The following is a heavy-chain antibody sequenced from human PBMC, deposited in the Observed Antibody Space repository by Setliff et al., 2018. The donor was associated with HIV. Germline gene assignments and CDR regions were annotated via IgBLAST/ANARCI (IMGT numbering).Heavy chain of an antibody. D-gene: IGHD6-13*01. V-gene: IGHV4-34*01. J-gene: IGHJ5*02. Sequence: SETLSLTCAVYGESLSGYYWSWIRQPPGKGLEWIGDITHTRATNYNPTLQSRVTMSVDTSKNQFSLKLNSVAAADTAVYYCVRGGDSSSWYWGRWFDPWGQGTLVTVSS. CDR1: GESLSGYY. CDR2: ITHTRAT. CDR3: VRGGDSSSWYWGRWFDP.